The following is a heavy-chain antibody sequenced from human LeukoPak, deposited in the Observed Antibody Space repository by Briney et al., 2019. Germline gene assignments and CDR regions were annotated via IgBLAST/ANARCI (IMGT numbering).Heavy chain of an antibody. J-gene: IGHJ5*02. CDR1: GFTFSNYN. CDR2: ISSSSGII. V-gene: IGHV3-48*04. CDR3: STDFNKGFDP. D-gene: IGHD1/OR15-1a*01. Sequence: GGSLRLSCAASGFTFSNYNMNWVRQAPGKGLEWVSYISSSSGIIYYADSVKGRFTISRDNAKNSLYLQMDSLRVEDTAVYYCSTDFNKGFDPWGQGTLVTVSS.